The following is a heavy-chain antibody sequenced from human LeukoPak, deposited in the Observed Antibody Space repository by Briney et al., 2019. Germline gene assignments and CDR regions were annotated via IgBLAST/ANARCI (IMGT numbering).Heavy chain of an antibody. CDR3: ALLAVASDFDY. CDR2: IASSGTIK. V-gene: IGHV3-48*03. J-gene: IGHJ4*02. D-gene: IGHD6-19*01. Sequence: GGSLRVSCVVSGFPFSVYEMNWVRQAPGKGLEWVSNIASSGTIKYYADSVKGRFSISRDNAKSSLYLQMNSLRVEDTAVYYCALLAVASDFDYWGQGALVTVSS. CDR1: GFPFSVYE.